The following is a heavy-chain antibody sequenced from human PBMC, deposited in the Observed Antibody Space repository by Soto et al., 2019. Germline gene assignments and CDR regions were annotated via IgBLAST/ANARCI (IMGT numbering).Heavy chain of an antibody. CDR3: ARGGVV. CDR2: ISERGITT. CDR1: GCNFSNFD. Sequence: GGSLRLSCVASGCNFSNFDMNWVRQAPGRGLEWISLISERGITTTYADSVRSRFTISRDNAQNSLYLQMDRLTVEDTGIYYCARGGVVWGQGALVTVSS. V-gene: IGHV3-48*03. J-gene: IGHJ4*02. D-gene: IGHD2-8*01.